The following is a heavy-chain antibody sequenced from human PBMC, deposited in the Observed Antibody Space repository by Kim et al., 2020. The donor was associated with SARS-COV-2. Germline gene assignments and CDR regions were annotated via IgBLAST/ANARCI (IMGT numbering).Heavy chain of an antibody. Sequence: SETLSLTCAVSGGSISSGGYSWSWIRQPPGKGLEWIGYIYHSGSTYYNPSLKSRVTISVDRSKNQFSLKLSSVTAADTAVYYCARGIVGATTFDYWGQGTLVTVSS. CDR3: ARGIVGATTFDY. CDR1: GGSISSGGYS. D-gene: IGHD1-26*01. V-gene: IGHV4-30-2*01. CDR2: IYHSGST. J-gene: IGHJ4*02.